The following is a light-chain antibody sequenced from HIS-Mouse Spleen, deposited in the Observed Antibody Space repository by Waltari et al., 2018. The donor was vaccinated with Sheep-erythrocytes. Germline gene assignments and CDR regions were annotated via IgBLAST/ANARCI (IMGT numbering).Light chain of an antibody. CDR2: LGS. CDR3: MQALQTPRLT. J-gene: IGKJ4*01. Sequence: DNVMTQSPLSLPVTPGEPASISCRSSQSLLHSNGYNYLDWYLQKPGQSPQLLIYLGSNRASGVPDRFSGSGSGTDFTLKISRVEAEDVGVYYCMQALQTPRLTFGGGTKVEIK. CDR1: QSLLHSNGYNY. V-gene: IGKV2-28*01.